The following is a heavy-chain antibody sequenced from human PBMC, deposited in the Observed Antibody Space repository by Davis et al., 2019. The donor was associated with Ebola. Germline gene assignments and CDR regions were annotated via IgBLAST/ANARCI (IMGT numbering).Heavy chain of an antibody. D-gene: IGHD1-1*01. CDR3: TRHINWAFDY. J-gene: IGHJ4*02. CDR1: GFNFSSSS. Sequence: PGGSLRLSCEASGFNFSSSSMNWFRQAPGKGLEWVANIKQDGSAKPYVGSVKGRFTISRDNTKNSLYLQMDSLRAEDTAVYYCTRHINWAFDYWGQGTLVTVSS. CDR2: IKQDGSAK. V-gene: IGHV3-7*01.